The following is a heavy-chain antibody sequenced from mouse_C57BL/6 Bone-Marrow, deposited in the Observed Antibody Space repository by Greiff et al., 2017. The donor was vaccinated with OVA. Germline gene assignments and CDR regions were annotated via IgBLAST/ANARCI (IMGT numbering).Heavy chain of an antibody. CDR3: ARSNNGGYYAMDY. CDR1: GYTFTDYY. CDR2: INPYNGGT. Sequence: VQLKQSGPVLVKPGASVKMSCKASGYTFTDYYMNWVKQSHGKSLEWIGVINPYNGGTSYNQKFKGKATLTVDKSSSTAYMELNSLTSEDSAVYYCARSNNGGYYAMDYWGQGTSVTVSS. D-gene: IGHD1-3*01. J-gene: IGHJ4*01. V-gene: IGHV1-19*01.